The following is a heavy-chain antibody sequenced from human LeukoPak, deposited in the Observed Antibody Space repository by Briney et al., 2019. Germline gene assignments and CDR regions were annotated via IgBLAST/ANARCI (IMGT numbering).Heavy chain of an antibody. CDR1: GSSIRSAYF. CDR3: ARRRYYDSTGYLD. V-gene: IGHV4-38-2*01. CDR2: IFHTGST. Sequence: PSETLSLTCAVSGSSIRSAYFWGWIRQPPGKGLEWIGNIFHTGSTDYNPSLKSRVTISVDTSKNQFSLKLSSVTAADTAVYYCARRRYYDSTGYLDWGQGTLVTVSS. D-gene: IGHD3-22*01. J-gene: IGHJ1*01.